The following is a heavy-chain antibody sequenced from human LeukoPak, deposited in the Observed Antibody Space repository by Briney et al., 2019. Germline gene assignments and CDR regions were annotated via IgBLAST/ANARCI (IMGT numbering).Heavy chain of an antibody. Sequence: SETLSLTCTVSGGSISSGSYYWSWIRQPAGKGLEWIGRIYTSGSTNYNPSLKSRVTISVDTSKNQFSLKLSSVTAADTAVYYCASAIAAAGNDAFDIWGQGTMVTVSS. CDR2: IYTSGST. J-gene: IGHJ3*02. CDR3: ASAIAAAGNDAFDI. V-gene: IGHV4-61*02. D-gene: IGHD6-13*01. CDR1: GGSISSGSYY.